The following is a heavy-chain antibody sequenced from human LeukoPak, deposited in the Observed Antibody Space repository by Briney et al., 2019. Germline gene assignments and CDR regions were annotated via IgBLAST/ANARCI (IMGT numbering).Heavy chain of an antibody. D-gene: IGHD2-2*01. V-gene: IGHV4-31*03. Sequence: SQTLTLTCTVSGGSISSGGYYWSWIRQHPGKGLEWIGYNYYSGSTYYSSSLKSRVTILVDTSKNQFSLKLSSVTAADTAVYYCARDRVVVVPAASAQYYYGMDVWGQGTTVTVSS. J-gene: IGHJ6*02. CDR3: ARDRVVVVPAASAQYYYGMDV. CDR1: GGSISSGGYY. CDR2: NYYSGST.